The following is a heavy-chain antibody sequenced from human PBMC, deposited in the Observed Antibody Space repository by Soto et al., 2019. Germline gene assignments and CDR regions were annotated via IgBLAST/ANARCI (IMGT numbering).Heavy chain of an antibody. CDR2: IIPIFGTA. D-gene: IGHD3-3*01. CDR3: ARGGYYDFWSGSGMDV. Sequence: SVTVSCKASGGTFSSYAISWVRQAPGQGLEWMGGIIPIFGTANYAQKFQGRVTITADESTSTAYMELSSLRSEDTAVYYCARGGYYDFWSGSGMDVWGQGTTVTVSS. J-gene: IGHJ6*02. V-gene: IGHV1-69*13. CDR1: GGTFSSYA.